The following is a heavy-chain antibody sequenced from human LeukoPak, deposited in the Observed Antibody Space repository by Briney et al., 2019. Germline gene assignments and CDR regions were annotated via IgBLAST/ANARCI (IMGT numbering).Heavy chain of an antibody. CDR2: ISTYNGNT. Sequence: GASVKVSCKASGYTFTSYGISWVRQAPGQGLEWMGWISTYNGNTNYAQKLQGRVTMTTDTSTSTAYVELRSLRSDDTAVYYCARQRYYYYDSSGFVSHAFDIWGQGTMVTVSS. V-gene: IGHV1-18*01. CDR3: ARQRYYYYDSSGFVSHAFDI. CDR1: GYTFTSYG. J-gene: IGHJ3*02. D-gene: IGHD3-22*01.